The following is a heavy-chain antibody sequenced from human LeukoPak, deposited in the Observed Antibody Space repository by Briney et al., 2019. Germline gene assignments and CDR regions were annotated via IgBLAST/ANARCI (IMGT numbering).Heavy chain of an antibody. D-gene: IGHD5-24*01. Sequence: PSETLSLTCTVVGGSISSYYWSWIRQPPGKGLEWIAYIYYSGSTNYNPSLKSRVTISVDTSKNQFSLKLSSVTAADTAVYYCASWGYIDAFDIWGQGTMVTVSS. CDR3: ASWGYIDAFDI. CDR1: GGSISSYY. V-gene: IGHV4-59*12. CDR2: IYYSGST. J-gene: IGHJ3*02.